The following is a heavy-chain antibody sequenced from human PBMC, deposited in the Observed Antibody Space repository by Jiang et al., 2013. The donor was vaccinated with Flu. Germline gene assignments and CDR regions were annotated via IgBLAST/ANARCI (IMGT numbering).Heavy chain of an antibody. Sequence: SLTCTVSGGSISTYYWSWIRQPPGKGLEWIGYILHSGSTVFNPSLKSRVYMSADTSKNQISLRLVSVTAADTAFYYCARGSRYFDSSGYQPLDSWGQGTLVTVPS. CDR3: ARGSRYFDSSGYQPLDS. CDR1: GGSISTYY. J-gene: IGHJ4*02. V-gene: IGHV4-59*01. D-gene: IGHD3-22*01. CDR2: ILHSGST.